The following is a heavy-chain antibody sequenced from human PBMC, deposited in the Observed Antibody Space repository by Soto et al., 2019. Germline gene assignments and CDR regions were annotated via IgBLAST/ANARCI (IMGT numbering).Heavy chain of an antibody. J-gene: IGHJ4*02. V-gene: IGHV4-31*03. CDR2: IYYSGST. Sequence: QVQLQESGPGLVKPSQTLSLTCTVSGGSISSGGYYWSWIRQHPGKGLEWIGYIYYSGSTYYNPSLKSRVTISVDTSKNQFSLKLSSVTAADTAVYSCARGYDCTNGVCYGVDYWGQGTLVTVSS. CDR3: ARGYDCTNGVCYGVDY. CDR1: GGSISSGGYY. D-gene: IGHD2-8*01.